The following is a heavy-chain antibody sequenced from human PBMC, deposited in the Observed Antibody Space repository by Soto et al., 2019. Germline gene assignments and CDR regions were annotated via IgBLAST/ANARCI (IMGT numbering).Heavy chain of an antibody. D-gene: IGHD1-26*01. CDR2: IDWDDDK. CDR3: ARTHVAGAAPWYYFDY. CDR1: GFSLSTSGMS. J-gene: IGHJ4*02. Sequence: SGPTLVNPTQTFTLTCTFSGFSLSTSGMSVSWIRQPPGKALEWLALIDWDDDKYYITSLKTRLTISKDTSKNQVVLTMTNMDPVDTASYFCARTHVAGAAPWYYFDYWGQGTLVTVSS. V-gene: IGHV2-70*01.